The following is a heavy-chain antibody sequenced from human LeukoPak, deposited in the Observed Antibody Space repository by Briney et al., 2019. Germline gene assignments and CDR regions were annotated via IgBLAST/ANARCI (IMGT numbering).Heavy chain of an antibody. Sequence: ASVKVSCKASGYTFTSYGISWVRQAPGQGLEWMGWISAYNGNTNYAQKLQGRVTMTTDTSTSTAYMELRSLRSDDTAVYYCARGRYFDWLLPYYFDYWGQGTLVTVSS. CDR3: ARGRYFDWLLPYYFDY. J-gene: IGHJ4*02. CDR1: GYTFTSYG. V-gene: IGHV1-18*01. D-gene: IGHD3-9*01. CDR2: ISAYNGNT.